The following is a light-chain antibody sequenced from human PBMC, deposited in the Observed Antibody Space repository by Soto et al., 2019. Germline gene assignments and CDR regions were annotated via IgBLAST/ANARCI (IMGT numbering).Light chain of an antibody. V-gene: IGLV2-11*01. CDR2: DVT. CDR1: SSDVGGYNC. J-gene: IGLJ1*01. CDR3: CSYAGTFYV. Sequence: QSALTRPRSVSGSPGQSVTISCTGTSSDVGGYNCVSWYQHHPGKAPKLMIYDVTKRPSGVPDRFSGSKSGNTASLTISGLQAEDEADYYCCSYAGTFYVFGTGTKVTVL.